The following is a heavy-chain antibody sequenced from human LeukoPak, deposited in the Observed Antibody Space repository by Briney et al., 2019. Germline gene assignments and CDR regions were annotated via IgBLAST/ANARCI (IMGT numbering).Heavy chain of an antibody. CDR2: INAGNGNT. D-gene: IGHD2-8*01. Sequence: GASVKVSCKASGYTFTSYAMHWVRQAPGQRLEWMGWINAGNGNTKYSQKFQGRVTITRDTSASTAYMELSSLRSEDTAVYYCARAGMHRGSSYFDYWGQGTLVIGSS. CDR1: GYTFTSYA. J-gene: IGHJ4*02. V-gene: IGHV1-3*01. CDR3: ARAGMHRGSSYFDY.